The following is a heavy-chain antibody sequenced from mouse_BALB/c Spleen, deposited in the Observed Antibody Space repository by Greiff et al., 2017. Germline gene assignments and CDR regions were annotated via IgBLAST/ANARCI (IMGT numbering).Heavy chain of an antibody. Sequence: VQLQQPGAELVKPGAPVKLSCKASGYTFTSYWMNWVKQRPGRGLEWIGRIDPSDSETHYNQKFKDKATLTVDKSSSTAYIQLSSLTSEDSAVYYCARILRLTFDYWGQGTTLTVSS. CDR1: GYTFTSYW. CDR3: ARILRLTFDY. D-gene: IGHD1-2*01. J-gene: IGHJ2*01. V-gene: IGHV1-69*02. CDR2: IDPSDSET.